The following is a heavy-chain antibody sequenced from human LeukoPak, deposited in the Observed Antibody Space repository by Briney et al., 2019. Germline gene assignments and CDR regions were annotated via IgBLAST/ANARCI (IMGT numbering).Heavy chain of an antibody. Sequence: PGGSLRLSCVASGFPFSSVGMNWVRQAPGKGLEWVSYISSDPSHTYYADSVRGRFTISRDNAKNSLYLQMNSLRAEDTALYYCAKDWREALDYWGQGTLVTVSS. V-gene: IGHV3-21*04. D-gene: IGHD3-3*01. CDR3: AKDWREALDY. CDR1: GFPFSSVG. J-gene: IGHJ4*02. CDR2: ISSDPSHT.